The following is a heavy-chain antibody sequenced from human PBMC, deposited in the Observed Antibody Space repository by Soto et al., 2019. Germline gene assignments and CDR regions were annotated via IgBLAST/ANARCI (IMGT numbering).Heavy chain of an antibody. J-gene: IGHJ4*02. CDR3: AKTDKFNSQSSGWANRFDS. Sequence: EVQLLESGGGLVQPGGSLRLFCAASGFTFSNYAMTWVRQAPGKGLEWVSTITSGGDTYFGDTVKGRFTISRDISKSTLYLQMDSLRAKDTAVYYCAKTDKFNSQSSGWANRFDSWGQGTLVTVSS. CDR1: GFTFSNYA. CDR2: ITSGGDT. D-gene: IGHD6-19*01. V-gene: IGHV3-23*01.